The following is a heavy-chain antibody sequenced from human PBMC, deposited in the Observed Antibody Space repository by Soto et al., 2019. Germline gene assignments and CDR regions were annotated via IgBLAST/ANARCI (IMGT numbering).Heavy chain of an antibody. J-gene: IGHJ6*02. Sequence: QVQLVESGGGVVQPGRSLILSCAASGFTFGHYGMHWVRQAPGKGLEWVALISYDGSNKYYADSVKGRFTISRDNSKNTLYVQMNSLRAEDTAVYYCAKAQPRAGITVFGVVNYGMDVWGQGTTVSVS. CDR2: ISYDGSNK. CDR3: AKAQPRAGITVFGVVNYGMDV. CDR1: GFTFGHYG. D-gene: IGHD3-3*01. V-gene: IGHV3-30*18.